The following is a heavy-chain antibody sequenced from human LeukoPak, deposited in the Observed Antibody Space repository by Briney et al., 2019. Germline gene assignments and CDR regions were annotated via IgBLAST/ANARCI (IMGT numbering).Heavy chain of an antibody. CDR3: ANLHYDILTGYIYYFDY. V-gene: IGHV3-23*01. J-gene: IGHJ4*02. CDR1: GFTFSNYG. CDR2: ISGSGGST. Sequence: GGSLRLSCAASGFTFSNYGMSWVRQAPGKGLEWVSAISGSGGSTYYADSVKGRFTISRDNSKNTLYLQMNSLRAEDTAVYYCANLHYDILTGYIYYFDYWGQGTLVTVSS. D-gene: IGHD3-9*01.